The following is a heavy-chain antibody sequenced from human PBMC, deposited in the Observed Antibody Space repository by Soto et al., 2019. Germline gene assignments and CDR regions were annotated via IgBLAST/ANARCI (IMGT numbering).Heavy chain of an antibody. J-gene: IGHJ6*02. CDR2: IYYSGST. D-gene: IGHD1-20*01. CDR1: GGSISSYY. CDR3: ARYSNNWFQTEGMDV. V-gene: IGHV4-59*01. Sequence: WGTLSLTCTVSGGSISSYYWSWIRQPPGKGLEWIGYIYYSGSTNYNPSLKSRVTISVDTSKNQFSLKLSSVTAADTAVYYCARYSNNWFQTEGMDVSGQGTTVTVSS.